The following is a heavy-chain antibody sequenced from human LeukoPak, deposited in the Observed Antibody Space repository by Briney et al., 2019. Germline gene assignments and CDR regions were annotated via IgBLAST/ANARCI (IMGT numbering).Heavy chain of an antibody. CDR3: AKEDCGVDCSTFDY. J-gene: IGHJ4*02. V-gene: IGHV3-23*01. CDR2: ISGSGGTT. Sequence: GGSLRLSCAASGFTFSRYAMSWVRQAPGKGLEWVSAISGSGGTTYYADSVKGRFTISRDNSKSTLYLRMNSLRAEDTAVYYCAKEDCGVDCSTFDYWGQGTLVTVSS. CDR1: GFTFSRYA. D-gene: IGHD2-21*02.